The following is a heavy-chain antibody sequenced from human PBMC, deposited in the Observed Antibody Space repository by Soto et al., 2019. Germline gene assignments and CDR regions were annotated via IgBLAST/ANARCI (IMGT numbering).Heavy chain of an antibody. CDR3: ARGPRSCGYTSCYTIDY. Sequence: QVQLVESGGGVVQPGRSLGLTCAVSGFTFNSHAMHWVRQAPGKGLEWLAVISYGGANNYYADSVKGRFTISRDNSQNTLFLQMNSLRPEDTAVYYCARGPRSCGYTSCYTIDYWGQGTLVTVSS. D-gene: IGHD2-2*02. J-gene: IGHJ4*02. CDR2: ISYGGANN. V-gene: IGHV3-30*03. CDR1: GFTFNSHA.